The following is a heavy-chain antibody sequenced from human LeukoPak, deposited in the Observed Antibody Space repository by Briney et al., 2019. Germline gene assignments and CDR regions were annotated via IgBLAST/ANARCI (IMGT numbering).Heavy chain of an antibody. CDR2: IYYSGST. J-gene: IGHJ3*02. CDR1: GGSMSGYF. Sequence: SETLSLTCTVSGGSMSGYFWSWIRQPPGKGLEWIGYIYYSGSTNYNPSLKSRVTISVDTSRNQFSLKLSSVTAADTAVYYCARETSGSNDAFDIWGQGTMVTVSS. V-gene: IGHV4-59*12. D-gene: IGHD1-26*01. CDR3: ARETSGSNDAFDI.